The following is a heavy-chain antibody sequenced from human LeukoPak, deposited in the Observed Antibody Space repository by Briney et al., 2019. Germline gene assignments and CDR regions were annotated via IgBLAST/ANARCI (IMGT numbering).Heavy chain of an antibody. CDR2: ISAYNGNT. CDR3: ARDLSYCSSTSCYRLYYYYMDV. J-gene: IGHJ6*03. Sequence: GASVNVSCKASGYTFTSYGISWVRQAPGQGLEWMGWISAYNGNTNYAQKLQGRVTMTTDTSTSTAYMELRSLRSDDTAVYYCARDLSYCSSTSCYRLYYYYMDVWGKGTTVTVSS. D-gene: IGHD2-2*01. CDR1: GYTFTSYG. V-gene: IGHV1-18*01.